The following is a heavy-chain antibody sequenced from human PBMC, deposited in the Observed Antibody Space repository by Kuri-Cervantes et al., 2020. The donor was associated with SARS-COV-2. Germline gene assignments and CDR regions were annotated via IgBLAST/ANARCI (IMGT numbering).Heavy chain of an antibody. V-gene: IGHV4-39*01. Sequence: SETLSLTCTVSGGSISSSSYYWGWIRQPPGKGLEWIGSIYYSGSTYYNPSLKSRVTISVDTSKNQFSLKLSSVTAADTAAYYCARHPRYCSGGSCHRYPYYYYYYGMDVWGQGTTVTVSS. CDR3: ARHPRYCSGGSCHRYPYYYYYYGMDV. CDR1: GGSISSSSYY. D-gene: IGHD2-15*01. CDR2: IYYSGST. J-gene: IGHJ6*02.